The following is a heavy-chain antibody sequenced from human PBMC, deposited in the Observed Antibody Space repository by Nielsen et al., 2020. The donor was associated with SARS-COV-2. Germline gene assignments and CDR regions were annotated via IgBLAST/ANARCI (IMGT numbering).Heavy chain of an antibody. D-gene: IGHD6-25*01. J-gene: IGHJ6*02. Sequence: GESLKISCKGSGYSFTSYWIGWVRQMPGKGLEWMGIIYPGDSDTRYSPSFQGQVTISADKSISTAYLQWSSLKASDTAMYYCARQTSSTTYSSGGYGMDVWGQGTTVTVSS. V-gene: IGHV5-51*01. CDR1: GYSFTSYW. CDR3: ARQTSSTTYSSGGYGMDV. CDR2: IYPGDSDT.